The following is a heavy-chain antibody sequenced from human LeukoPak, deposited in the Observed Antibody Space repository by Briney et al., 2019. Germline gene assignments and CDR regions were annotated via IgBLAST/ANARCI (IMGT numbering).Heavy chain of an antibody. CDR2: INPNSGDT. CDR3: ARPNGDFYNWFDT. Sequence: ASVMVSCKASGYTFTGYYIHWVRQAPGQGPEYMGWINPNSGDTSYAQKFQDRVTLTRDTSISTAYMELSNLRSDDTAMYYCARPNGDFYNWFDTWGQGTLVTVSS. V-gene: IGHV1-2*02. D-gene: IGHD2-21*02. J-gene: IGHJ5*02. CDR1: GYTFTGYY.